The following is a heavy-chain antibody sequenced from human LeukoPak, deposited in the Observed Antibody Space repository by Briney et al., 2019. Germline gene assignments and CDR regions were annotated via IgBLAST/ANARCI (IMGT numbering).Heavy chain of an antibody. J-gene: IGHJ4*02. V-gene: IGHV3-9*01. CDR2: ISWNSGSI. D-gene: IGHD6-6*01. CDR3: AKDSLEYSSSSPFDY. CDR1: GFILDDYA. Sequence: PGGSLRLSCAASGFILDDYAMHWVRQAPGKGLEWDSGISWNSGSIGYADSVKGRFTISRDNAKNSLYLQMNSLRAEDTALYYCAKDSLEYSSSSPFDYWGQETLVTVSS.